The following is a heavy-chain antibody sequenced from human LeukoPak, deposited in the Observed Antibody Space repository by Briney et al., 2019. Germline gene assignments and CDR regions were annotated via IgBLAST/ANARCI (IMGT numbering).Heavy chain of an antibody. V-gene: IGHV1-69*04. J-gene: IGHJ4*02. CDR1: GDTFTSYA. CDR2: IIVTIGTP. CDR3: ARGSRMSGVRGVTFDY. Sequence: SVKVSCKATGDTFTSYAVSWVRQAPGQGLEWMGRIIVTIGTPDYAQKFQGRVAMTADTSTSTAYMELRSLRSEDTAVYYCARGSRMSGVRGVTFDYWGQGSLVTVSS. D-gene: IGHD3-10*01.